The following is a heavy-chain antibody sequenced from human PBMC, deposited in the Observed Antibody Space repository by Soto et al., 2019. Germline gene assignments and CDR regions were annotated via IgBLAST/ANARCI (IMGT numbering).Heavy chain of an antibody. CDR3: EQNNDRELPRVIDF. J-gene: IGHJ4*02. CDR2: MSGSSSTT. Sequence: PGGSLRLSCATSGLTFSNYAMSWVHQAPGGGLEWVSSMSGSSSTTYYADSVRGRFTISRDRSKNTLYLQMSSLRAEDTALYYCEQNNDRELPRVIDFWGQGTLVTVSS. CDR1: GLTFSNYA. V-gene: IGHV3-23*01. D-gene: IGHD1-1*01.